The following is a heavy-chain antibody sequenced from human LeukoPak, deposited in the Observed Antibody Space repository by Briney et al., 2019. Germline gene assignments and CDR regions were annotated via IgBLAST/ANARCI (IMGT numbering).Heavy chain of an antibody. CDR2: IYYSGST. CDR1: GGSISSYY. V-gene: IGHV4-59*01. J-gene: IGHJ4*02. Sequence: SETVSLTCTVSGGSISSYYWSWMRRPPGKGLEGSVYIYYSGSTNYNLSLKCQVKISVDTSKNQFSLKLSSVTAADTAVYYCARQTTVAYYFDYWGQGTLVTVSS. CDR3: ARQTTVAYYFDY. D-gene: IGHD4-23*01.